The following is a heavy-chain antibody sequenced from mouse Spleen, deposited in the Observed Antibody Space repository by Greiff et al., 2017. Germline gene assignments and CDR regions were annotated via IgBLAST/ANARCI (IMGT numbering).Heavy chain of an antibody. J-gene: IGHJ4*01. CDR3: TREDGYYAMDY. CDR2: IYPSDSYT. V-gene: IGHV1-69*02. CDR1: GYTFTSYW. Sequence: VQLQQPGAELVRPGASVKLSCKASGYTFTSYWINWVKQRPGQGLEWIGNIYPSDSYTNYNQKFKDKATLTVDKSSSTAYMQLSSPTSEDSAVYYCTREDGYYAMDYWGQGTSVTVSS. D-gene: IGHD2-3*01.